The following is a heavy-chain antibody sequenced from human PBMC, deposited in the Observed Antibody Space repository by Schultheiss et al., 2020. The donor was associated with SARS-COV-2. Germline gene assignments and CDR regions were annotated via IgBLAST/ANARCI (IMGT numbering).Heavy chain of an antibody. Sequence: GESLKISCAASGFTLSGFWMHWVRQAPGKGLVWVSRINKDGSSSSYADSVKGRFTISRDNAKNTLYLQINSLRAEDTAVYYCARDPNYDTSTGYDKYYYYMDVWGKGTTVTVSS. CDR3: ARDPNYDTSTGYDKYYYYMDV. CDR2: INKDGSSS. J-gene: IGHJ6*03. CDR1: GFTLSGFW. V-gene: IGHV3-74*01. D-gene: IGHD3-9*01.